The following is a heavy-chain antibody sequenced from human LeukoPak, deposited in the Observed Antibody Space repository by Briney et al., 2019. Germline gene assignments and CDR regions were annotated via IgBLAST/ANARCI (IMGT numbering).Heavy chain of an antibody. CDR1: GGSISNNISX. CDR2: IYYSGST. CDR3: ARHKVRDWFDP. J-gene: IGHJ5*02. V-gene: IGHV4-39*01. Sequence: SETLSLTCTVSGGSISNNISXXXXXXXXXXXXXXWIGSIYYSGSTDYSPSLKSRVTISVDTSKNQFSLKLTSVTAADTAVYYCARHKVRDWFDPWGQGTLVTVSS.